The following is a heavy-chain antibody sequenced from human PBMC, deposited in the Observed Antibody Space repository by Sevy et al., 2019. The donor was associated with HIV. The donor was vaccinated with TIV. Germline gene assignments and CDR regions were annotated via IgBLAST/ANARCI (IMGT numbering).Heavy chain of an antibody. Sequence: GGSLRLSCTAFGFTFSDYYMSWIRQAPGKGLEWISYISSRDYFIYYADSVKGRFTISRDNAKNSMFLHMSSQRAEDTALYYCARVRYTYGNFFFDYWGQGTLVTVSS. CDR3: ARVRYTYGNFFFDY. CDR2: ISSRDYFI. D-gene: IGHD5-18*01. CDR1: GFTFSDYY. J-gene: IGHJ4*02. V-gene: IGHV3-11*01.